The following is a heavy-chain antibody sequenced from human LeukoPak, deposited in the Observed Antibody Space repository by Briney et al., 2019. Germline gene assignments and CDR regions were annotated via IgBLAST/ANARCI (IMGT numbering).Heavy chain of an antibody. CDR3: ARRLGDREEYYFDY. Sequence: SETLSLTCTVSGGSISSYYWSWIRQPPGKGLEWIGYIYYSGSTNYNPSLKSRVTISVDTSKNQFSLKLSSVTAADTAVYYCARRLGDREEYYFDYWGQGTLVTVSS. CDR2: IYYSGST. V-gene: IGHV4-59*08. CDR1: GGSISSYY. J-gene: IGHJ4*02. D-gene: IGHD5-24*01.